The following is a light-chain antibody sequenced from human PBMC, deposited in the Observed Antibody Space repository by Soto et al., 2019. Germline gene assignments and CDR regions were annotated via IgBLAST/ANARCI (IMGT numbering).Light chain of an antibody. Sequence: QSVLTQPPSASGTPGQSITISCSGSSSNIGSQYVYWYQQLPGTAPTVVIYKNKERPSGVPDRFSGSKAGPSASLAISGLRSEDEADYYCAAWDDSLSGRVFGGGTKLTVL. J-gene: IGLJ3*02. V-gene: IGLV1-47*01. CDR3: AAWDDSLSGRV. CDR1: SSNIGSQY. CDR2: KNK.